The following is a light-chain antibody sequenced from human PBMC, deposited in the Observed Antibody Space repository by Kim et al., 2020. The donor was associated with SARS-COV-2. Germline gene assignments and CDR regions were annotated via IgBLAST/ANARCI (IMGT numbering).Light chain of an antibody. CDR1: SNDIGIYNR. J-gene: IGLJ1*01. V-gene: IGLV2-18*02. CDR2: EVT. Sequence: GQSVTISCNGTSNDIGIYNRVSWYQQPPGTAPKLIIYEVTNRPSGVPDRFSGSKSGNTASLIISGLQAEDEADYYCSSYTSRNIYVFGIGTKVTVL. CDR3: SSYTSRNIYV.